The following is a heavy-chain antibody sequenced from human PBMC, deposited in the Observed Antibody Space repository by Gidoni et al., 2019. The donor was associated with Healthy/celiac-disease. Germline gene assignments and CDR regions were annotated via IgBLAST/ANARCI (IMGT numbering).Heavy chain of an antibody. CDR2: INPNSGGT. J-gene: IGHJ4*02. CDR1: GYTFTGYY. V-gene: IGHV1-2*04. CDR3: ARGHPGYCSSTSCYRIDY. D-gene: IGHD2-2*01. Sequence: QVQLVQSGAEVKKPGASVKVSCKASGYTFTGYYMHWVRQAPGQGLEWMGWINPNSGGTNYAQKFQGWVTMTRDTSISTAYMELSRLRSDDTAVYYCARGHPGYCSSTSCYRIDYWGQGTLVTVSS.